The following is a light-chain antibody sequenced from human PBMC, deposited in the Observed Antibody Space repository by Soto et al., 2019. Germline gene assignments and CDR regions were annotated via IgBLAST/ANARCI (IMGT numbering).Light chain of an antibody. J-gene: IGLJ2*01. CDR1: SSDDGDYNY. CDR3: SSYSGSNVI. CDR2: EVD. Sequence: QSVLTQPPSASGSPGQSVTISCTGTSSDDGDYNYVSWYRQHPGKAPKLMIYEVDKRPSGVPDRFSGSKSGNMASLAVSGLQAEDEADYYCSSYSGSNVIFGGGTKLNV. V-gene: IGLV2-8*01.